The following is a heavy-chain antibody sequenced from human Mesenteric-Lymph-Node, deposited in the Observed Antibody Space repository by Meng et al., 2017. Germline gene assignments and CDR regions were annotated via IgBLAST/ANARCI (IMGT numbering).Heavy chain of an antibody. CDR2: INPNSGGT. CDR1: GGTFSSYA. CDR3: ARDTVKWQQLVRFDP. V-gene: IGHV1-2*02. Sequence: ASVKVSCKASGGTFSSYAISWVRQAPGQGLEWMGWINPNSGGTNYAQKFQGRVTMTRDTSISTAYMELSRLRSDDTAVYYCARDTVKWQQLVRFDPWGQGTLVTVSS. J-gene: IGHJ5*02. D-gene: IGHD6-13*01.